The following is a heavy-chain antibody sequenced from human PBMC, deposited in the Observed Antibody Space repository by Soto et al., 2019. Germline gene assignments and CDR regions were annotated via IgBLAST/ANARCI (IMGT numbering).Heavy chain of an antibody. V-gene: IGHV4-31*03. CDR3: ARGVPNGVYYYMDV. Sequence: SETLSLTCTVSGGSISSGGYYWSWIRQHPGKGLEWIGYIYYSGSTYYNPSLKSRVTISVDTSKNQFSLKLSSVTAADTAVYYCARGVPNGVYYYMDVWGKGTTVTVSS. J-gene: IGHJ6*03. CDR2: IYYSGST. CDR1: GGSISSGGYY. D-gene: IGHD2-8*01.